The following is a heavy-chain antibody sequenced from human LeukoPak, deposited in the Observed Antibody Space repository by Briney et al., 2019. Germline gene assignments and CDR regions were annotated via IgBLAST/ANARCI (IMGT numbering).Heavy chain of an antibody. J-gene: IGHJ4*02. CDR3: ARGEAAAGTLY. CDR1: GGSISSSSYY. V-gene: IGHV4-39*01. Sequence: SQTLSLTCTVSGGSISSSSYYWGWIRQPPGKGLEWIGSIYYSGSTYYNPSLKSRVTISVDTSKNQFSLKLSSVTAADTAVYYCARGEAAAGTLYWGQGTLVTVSS. CDR2: IYYSGST. D-gene: IGHD6-13*01.